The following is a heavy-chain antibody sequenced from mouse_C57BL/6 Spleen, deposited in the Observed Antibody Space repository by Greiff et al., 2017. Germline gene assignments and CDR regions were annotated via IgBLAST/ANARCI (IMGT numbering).Heavy chain of an antibody. CDR2: IHPNSGST. J-gene: IGHJ2*01. CDR3: ARRGITTAPDY. D-gene: IGHD1-2*01. V-gene: IGHV1-64*01. Sequence: VQLQQPGAELVKPGASVKLSCKASGYTFTSYWMHWVKQRPGQGLEWIGMIHPNSGSTNYNEKFKSKATLTVDKSSSTAYMQLSSLTSEDSAVYYCARRGITTAPDYWGQGTTLTVSS. CDR1: GYTFTSYW.